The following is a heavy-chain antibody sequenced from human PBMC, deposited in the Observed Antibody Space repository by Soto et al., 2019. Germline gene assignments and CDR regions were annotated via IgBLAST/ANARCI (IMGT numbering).Heavy chain of an antibody. Sequence: PGGSLRLSCAASGFSFSLYGMQWVRQAPGKGLEWVSGISGTGDGTDYGDSVKGRFIVSRDNFKNMLYLQMNSLSSEDTAVYYCAGLGYSSQDFWGQGTLVTLSS. CDR1: GFSFSLYG. D-gene: IGHD5-18*01. CDR3: AGLGYSSQDF. V-gene: IGHV3-23*01. CDR2: ISGTGDGT. J-gene: IGHJ4*02.